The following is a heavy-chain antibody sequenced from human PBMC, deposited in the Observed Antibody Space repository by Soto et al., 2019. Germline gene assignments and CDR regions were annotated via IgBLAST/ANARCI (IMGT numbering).Heavy chain of an antibody. J-gene: IGHJ4*02. CDR2: IYYSGRT. D-gene: IGHD4-17*01. CDR3: ARALEYGQGVYYFDY. CDR1: GGSISSGGYY. V-gene: IGHV4-31*03. Sequence: QVQLQESGPGLVKPSQTLSLTCTVSGGSISSGGYYWSWIRQHPGKGLEWIGYIYYSGRTYYNPSPKSRVTIXXDXSXXQFSLKLSSVTAADTAVYYCARALEYGQGVYYFDYWGQGTLVTVSS.